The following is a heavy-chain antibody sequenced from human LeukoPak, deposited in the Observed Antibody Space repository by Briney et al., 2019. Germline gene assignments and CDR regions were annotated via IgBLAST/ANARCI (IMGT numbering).Heavy chain of an antibody. CDR2: IRYDGSNK. V-gene: IGHV3-30*02. J-gene: IGHJ6*03. Sequence: GGSLRPSCAASGFTFSSYGMHWVRRAPGKGLEWVASIRYDGSNKYYADSVKGRFTISRDNSKNTLYLQMNSLRAEDTAVYYCAKDLRSGYYYAYFYYYYMGVWGKGTTVTVSS. CDR1: GFTFSSYG. CDR3: AKDLRSGYYYAYFYYYYMGV. D-gene: IGHD3-22*01.